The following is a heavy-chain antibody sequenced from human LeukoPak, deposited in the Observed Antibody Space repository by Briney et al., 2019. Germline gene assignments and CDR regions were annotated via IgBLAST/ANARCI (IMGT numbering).Heavy chain of an antibody. D-gene: IGHD3-10*01. CDR2: INPNSGGT. Sequence: ASVKVSCKASGYTFTGYYMHWVRQAPGQGLEWMGWINPNSGGTNYAQKFQGRVTMTRDTSISTAYMELSRLRSDDTAVYYCARPLRVTMIRGAAFRASSDFDPWGQGTLVTVSS. CDR3: ARPLRVTMIRGAAFRASSDFDP. J-gene: IGHJ5*02. V-gene: IGHV1-2*02. CDR1: GYTFTGYY.